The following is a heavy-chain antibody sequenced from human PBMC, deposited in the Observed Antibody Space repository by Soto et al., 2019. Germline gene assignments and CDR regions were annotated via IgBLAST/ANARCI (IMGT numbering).Heavy chain of an antibody. Sequence: SETLSLTCTVSGGSISSYYWSWIRQPPGKGLEWIGYIYYSGSTNYNPSLKSRVTISVDTSKNQFSLKLSSVTAADTAVYYCARRGYGDNYYYYGMDVWGQGTTVTVSS. CDR1: GGSISSYY. V-gene: IGHV4-59*01. D-gene: IGHD4-17*01. CDR2: IYYSGST. CDR3: ARRGYGDNYYYYGMDV. J-gene: IGHJ6*02.